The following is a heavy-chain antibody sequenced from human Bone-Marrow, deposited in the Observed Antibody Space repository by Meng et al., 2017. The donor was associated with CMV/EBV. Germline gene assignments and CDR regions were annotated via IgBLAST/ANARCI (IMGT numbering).Heavy chain of an antibody. Sequence: ASVKVSCKASGYSFTNYYVHWVRQAPGQGLEWVGVINPMNYTTYAQRFQGRVTMTRDTSTNTVYLEVTSLRSEETAVYFCASHRSHWFNRFDYWGQGTLVTVSS. CDR1: GYSFTNYY. CDR2: INPMNYT. D-gene: IGHD3-9*01. CDR3: ASHRSHWFNRFDY. V-gene: IGHV1-46*01. J-gene: IGHJ4*02.